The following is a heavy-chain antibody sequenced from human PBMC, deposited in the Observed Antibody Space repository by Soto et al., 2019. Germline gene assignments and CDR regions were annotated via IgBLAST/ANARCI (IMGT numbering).Heavy chain of an antibody. D-gene: IGHD2-15*01. CDR2: INPSGGST. CDR3: ARAINSGAPLYVDY. Sequence: GASVKVSCKTSGYTFTSYAVSWVRQAPGQGLEWMGIINPSGGSTSYAQKFQGRVTMTRDTSTSTVYMELSSLRSEDTAVYYCARAINSGAPLYVDYWGQGTLVTVSS. CDR1: GYTFTSYA. V-gene: IGHV1-46*03. J-gene: IGHJ4*02.